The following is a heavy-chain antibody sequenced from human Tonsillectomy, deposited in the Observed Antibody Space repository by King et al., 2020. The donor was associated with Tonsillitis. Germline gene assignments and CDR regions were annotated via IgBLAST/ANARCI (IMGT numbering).Heavy chain of an antibody. D-gene: IGHD4-17*01. CDR1: GLTVSSNY. CDR2: IYSGGST. CDR3: ARDPSDNGDRRGAFDV. Sequence: VQLVESGGGLIQPGGSLRLSCAASGLTVSSNYMSWVRQALGKGLEWVSDIYSGGSTYYAGSVRGRFTISRDNSKNTVYLQMNSLKGEDTAVYYCARDPSDNGDRRGAFDVWGQGTIVTVSS. J-gene: IGHJ3*01. V-gene: IGHV3-53*01.